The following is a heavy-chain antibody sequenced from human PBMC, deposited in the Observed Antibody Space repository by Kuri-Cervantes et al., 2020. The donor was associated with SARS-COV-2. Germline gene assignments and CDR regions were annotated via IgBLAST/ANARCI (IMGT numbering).Heavy chain of an antibody. Sequence: GESLKISCAASGFTFSSYGMHWVRQAPGKGLEWVAVIWYDGSNKYYADSVKGRFTISRDNSKNTLYLQMNSLRAEDTAVYYCTKSPFGFLEWFSGGMDVWGQGTTVTVSS. CDR1: GFTFSSYG. CDR2: IWYDGSNK. J-gene: IGHJ6*02. CDR3: TKSPFGFLEWFSGGMDV. D-gene: IGHD3-3*01. V-gene: IGHV3-30*02.